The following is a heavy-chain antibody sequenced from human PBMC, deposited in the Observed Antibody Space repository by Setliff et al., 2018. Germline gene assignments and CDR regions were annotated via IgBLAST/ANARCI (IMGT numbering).Heavy chain of an antibody. CDR1: GFTFSSYW. CDR2: INPDGSSA. V-gene: IGHV3-74*01. CDR3: ARDPTRKFDS. Sequence: GGSLRLSCAASGFTFSSYWMHWVRQAPGKGLVWVSRINPDGSSASYADSVEGRFTISRDNARNTVYLQMNSLGVDDTALYYCARDPTRKFDSWGQGTLVTVSS. J-gene: IGHJ4*02.